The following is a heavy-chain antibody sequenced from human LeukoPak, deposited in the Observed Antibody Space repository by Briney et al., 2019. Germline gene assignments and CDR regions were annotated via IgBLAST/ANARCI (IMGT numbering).Heavy chain of an antibody. CDR3: AKSLKYYYDSSGYSGTYFDY. J-gene: IGHJ4*02. CDR1: GFTFSSYA. CDR2: ISGSGGST. D-gene: IGHD3-22*01. Sequence: GGSLRLSCAASGFTFSSYAMSWVRQAPGKGLEWVSAISGSGGSTYYADSVKGRFTISRDNSKNTLYLQMNSLRAEDTAVYYCAKSLKYYYDSSGYSGTYFDYWGQGTLVTVSS. V-gene: IGHV3-23*01.